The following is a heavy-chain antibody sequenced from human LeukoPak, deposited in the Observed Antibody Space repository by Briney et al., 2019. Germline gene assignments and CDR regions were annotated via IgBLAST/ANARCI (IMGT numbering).Heavy chain of an antibody. CDR2: ISGSRGST. CDR3: AKYFYDYSYYGMDV. Sequence: GGSLRLSCAASGLTFSSHAMSWVRQAPGKGLECVSTISGSRGSTYCADSVKGRFTISRDNSKNTVYLQMNSLRAEDTAVYYCAKYFYDYSYYGMDVWGQGTTVTVSS. J-gene: IGHJ6*02. CDR1: GLTFSSHA. V-gene: IGHV3-23*01. D-gene: IGHD3-10*01.